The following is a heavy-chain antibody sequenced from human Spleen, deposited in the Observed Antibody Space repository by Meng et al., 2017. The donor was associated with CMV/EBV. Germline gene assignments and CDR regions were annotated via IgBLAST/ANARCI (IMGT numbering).Heavy chain of an antibody. CDR3: ARGIGASGYYFDN. Sequence: ASVKVSCKASGYTFTSYDISWVRQAPGQGLEWMGWISTHNGNTNYVQKLQGRVTMTTDTSTSTAYMELRGLRSDDAAVYYCARGIGASGYYFDNWGQGTLVTVSS. CDR2: ISTHNGNT. D-gene: IGHD4-17*01. J-gene: IGHJ4*02. V-gene: IGHV1-18*01. CDR1: GYTFTSYD.